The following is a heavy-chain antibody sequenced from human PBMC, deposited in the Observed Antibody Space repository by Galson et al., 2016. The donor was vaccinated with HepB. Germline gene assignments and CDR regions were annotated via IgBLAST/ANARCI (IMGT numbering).Heavy chain of an antibody. V-gene: IGHV3-23*01. D-gene: IGHD3-10*01. CDR3: AKERGSRLIMVRGVLDPFDI. Sequence: SLRLSCAGSGFTFATYPMSWVRQAPGKGLEWVSGIRGSGGGIDYADSVKGRFTISRDNSKNTLYLQMSSLRAEDTAVYYCAKERGSRLIMVRGVLDPFDIWGHGTLVTVSA. J-gene: IGHJ3*02. CDR2: IRGSGGGI. CDR1: GFTFATYP.